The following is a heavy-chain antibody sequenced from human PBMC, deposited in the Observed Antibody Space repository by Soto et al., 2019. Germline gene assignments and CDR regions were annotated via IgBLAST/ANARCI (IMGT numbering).Heavy chain of an antibody. V-gene: IGHV1-69*06. J-gene: IGHJ3*02. CDR3: ARGHEYGGNSDAFDI. Sequence: ASVKASCNAPGGAFSTSSLNWARQSPGQRPEWMGNILPIFGTADYAQKFQDRVTITADKSTNTAYMELRSLFSEDTAVYYCARGHEYGGNSDAFDIWGQGTVVTVSS. D-gene: IGHD4-17*01. CDR1: GGAFSTSS. CDR2: ILPIFGTA.